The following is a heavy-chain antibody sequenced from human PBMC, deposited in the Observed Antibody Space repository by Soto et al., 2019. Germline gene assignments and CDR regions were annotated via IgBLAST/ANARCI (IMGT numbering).Heavy chain of an antibody. CDR1: GGSISSGGYS. CDR2: IYHSGST. Sequence: PSETLSLTCAVSGGSISSGGYSWSWIRQPPGKGLEWIGYIYHSGSTYYNPSLKSRVTISVDRSKNQFSLKLSSVTAADTAVYYCARGNDSSGSFDYWGQGTLVTV. J-gene: IGHJ4*02. V-gene: IGHV4-30-2*01. D-gene: IGHD3-22*01. CDR3: ARGNDSSGSFDY.